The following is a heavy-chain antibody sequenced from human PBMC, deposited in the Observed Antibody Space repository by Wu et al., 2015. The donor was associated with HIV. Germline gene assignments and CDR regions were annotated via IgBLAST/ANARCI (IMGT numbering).Heavy chain of an antibody. CDR1: GYTFTSYD. CDR2: MNPNSGNT. CDR3: AVTHGDDYGDRNWSTP. J-gene: IGHJ5*02. D-gene: IGHD4-17*01. Sequence: QVQLVQSGAEVKKPGASVKVSCKASGYTFTSYDINWVRQATGQGLEWMGWMNPNSGNTGYAQKFQGRVTMTRNTSISTAYMELSSLRSEDTAVYYCAVTHGDDYGDRNWSTPWGQGTLVHRLL. V-gene: IGHV1-8*01.